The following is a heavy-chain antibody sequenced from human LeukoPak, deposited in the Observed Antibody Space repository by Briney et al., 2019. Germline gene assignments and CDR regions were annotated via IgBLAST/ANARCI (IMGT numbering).Heavy chain of an antibody. J-gene: IGHJ3*02. CDR2: IYPGDSDT. Sequence: GESLKISCKGSGYSFTSYWIGWVRQMPGKGLEWMGIIYPGDSDTRYSPSFQGQVTISADKFISTAYQQWSSLKASDTAMYYCARHGAIAVAGSGGAFDIWGQGTMVTVSS. V-gene: IGHV5-51*01. D-gene: IGHD6-19*01. CDR3: ARHGAIAVAGSGGAFDI. CDR1: GYSFTSYW.